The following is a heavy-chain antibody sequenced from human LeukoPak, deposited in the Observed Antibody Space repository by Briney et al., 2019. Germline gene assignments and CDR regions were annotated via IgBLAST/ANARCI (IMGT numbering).Heavy chain of an antibody. V-gene: IGHV1-69*13. CDR2: IIPIFGTA. CDR3: ARERGESPLFDY. J-gene: IGHJ4*02. CDR1: GGTFSSYA. Sequence: APVKVSCKASGGTFSSYAISWVRQAPGQGLEWMGGIIPIFGTANYAQKFQGRVTITADESTSTAYMELSSLRSEDTAVYYCARERGESPLFDYWGQGTLVTVSS. D-gene: IGHD3-16*01.